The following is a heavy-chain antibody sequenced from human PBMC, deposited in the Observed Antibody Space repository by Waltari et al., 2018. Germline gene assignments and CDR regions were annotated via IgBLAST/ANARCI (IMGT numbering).Heavy chain of an antibody. D-gene: IGHD6-13*01. J-gene: IGHJ3*02. CDR1: GYTFTSYY. CDR3: AIGLAAAGGRAFDI. CDR2: IIPIFGTA. Sequence: QVQLVQSGAEVRKPGASVKVSCKASGYTFTSYYMHWVRQAPGQGLEWMGGIIPIFGTANYAQKFQGRVTITADESTSTAYMELSSLRSEDTAVYYCAIGLAAAGGRAFDIWGQGTMVTVSS. V-gene: IGHV1-69*01.